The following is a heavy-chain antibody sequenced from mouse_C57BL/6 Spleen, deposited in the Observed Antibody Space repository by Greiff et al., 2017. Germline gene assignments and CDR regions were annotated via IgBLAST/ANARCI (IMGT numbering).Heavy chain of an antibody. Sequence: VKLVESGPGLVQPSQSLSITCTVSGFSLTSYGVHWVRQSPGKGLEWLGVIWRGGSTDYNAAFMSRLSITKDNSKSQVFFKMNSLQADDTAIYYCAKTSYYGNSRAMDYWGQGTSVTVSS. V-gene: IGHV2-5*01. CDR2: IWRGGST. D-gene: IGHD2-1*01. J-gene: IGHJ4*01. CDR3: AKTSYYGNSRAMDY. CDR1: GFSLTSYG.